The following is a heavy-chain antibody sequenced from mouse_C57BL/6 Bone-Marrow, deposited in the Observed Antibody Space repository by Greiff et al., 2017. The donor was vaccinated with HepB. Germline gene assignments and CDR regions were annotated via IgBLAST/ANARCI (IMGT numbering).Heavy chain of an antibody. D-gene: IGHD1-1*01. CDR2: ISDGGSYT. CDR1: GFTFSSYA. Sequence: EVQLVESGGGLVKPGGSLKLSCAASGFTFSSYAMSWVRQTPEKRLEWVATISDGGSYTYYPDNVKGRFTISRDNAKNNLYLQMSHLKSEDTAMYYWARDCYYGSSWFAYWGQGTLVTVSA. J-gene: IGHJ3*01. CDR3: ARDCYYGSSWFAY. V-gene: IGHV5-4*01.